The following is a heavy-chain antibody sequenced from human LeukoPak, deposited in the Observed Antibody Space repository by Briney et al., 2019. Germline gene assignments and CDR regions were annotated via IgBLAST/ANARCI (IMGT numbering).Heavy chain of an antibody. CDR2: IYYSGST. J-gene: IGHJ4*02. Sequence: SETLSLTCTVSGGSISSGDYYWSWIRQPPGKGLEWIGYIYYSGSTYYNPSLKSRATISVDTSKNQFSLKLSSVTAADTAVYYCARIRSDYFDYWGQGTLVTVSS. CDR3: ARIRSDYFDY. V-gene: IGHV4-30-4*01. CDR1: GGSISSGDYY. D-gene: IGHD4-17*01.